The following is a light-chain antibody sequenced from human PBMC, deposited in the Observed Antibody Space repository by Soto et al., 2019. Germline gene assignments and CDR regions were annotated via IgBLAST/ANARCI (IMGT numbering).Light chain of an antibody. CDR2: GES. J-gene: IGKJ1*01. CDR3: QQYNNWPWT. Sequence: ETVMTQSPATLSVSPGERGTLSCRASQSISDTLAWYQQKPGQAPRLLIHGESTRATGFPARFSGSGSGTDLTLTISRLQSEDFAVYYCQQYNNWPWTCGQGTKVDIK. CDR1: QSISDT. V-gene: IGKV3-15*01.